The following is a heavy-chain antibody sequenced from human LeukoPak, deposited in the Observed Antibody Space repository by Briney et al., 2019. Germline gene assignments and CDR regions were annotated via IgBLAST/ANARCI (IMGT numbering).Heavy chain of an antibody. CDR1: GFTFSSYG. D-gene: IGHD7-27*01. Sequence: GRSLRLSCAASGFTFSSYGMHWVRQAPGKGLEWVAVISYDGSNKYYADSVKGRFTISRDNSKNTLYLQMNSLGAEDTAVYYCAKTGDDGVYFDYWGQGTLVTVSS. J-gene: IGHJ4*02. CDR3: AKTGDDGVYFDY. V-gene: IGHV3-30*18. CDR2: ISYDGSNK.